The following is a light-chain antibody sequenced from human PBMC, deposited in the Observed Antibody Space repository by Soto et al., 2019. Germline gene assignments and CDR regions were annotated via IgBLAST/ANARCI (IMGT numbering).Light chain of an antibody. V-gene: IGKV3-20*01. Sequence: EIVGTQAPGTLSLSRGERATRSCRASQSIISNYLAWYQQKPGPAPRFLIYGAFSRATGIPDRFSGRGSGTDFTLTISRLEPEDFAVYYCPQYGSSPVTFGQGTKVDIK. CDR3: PQYGSSPVT. CDR2: GAF. J-gene: IGKJ1*01. CDR1: QSIISNY.